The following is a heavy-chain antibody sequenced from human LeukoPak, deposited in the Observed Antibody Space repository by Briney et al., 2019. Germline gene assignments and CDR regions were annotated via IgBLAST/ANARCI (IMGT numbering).Heavy chain of an antibody. CDR2: IDPSDSYT. Sequence: GESLKISCKGSGYSFTSYWISWVRQMPGKGLEWMGRIDPSDSYTNYSPSFQGHVTISADKSVSTAYLQWSSLKASDTAMYYCARPSSGWYVLDYWGQGTLVTVSS. J-gene: IGHJ4*02. CDR1: GYSFTSYW. CDR3: ARPSSGWYVLDY. V-gene: IGHV5-10-1*01. D-gene: IGHD6-19*01.